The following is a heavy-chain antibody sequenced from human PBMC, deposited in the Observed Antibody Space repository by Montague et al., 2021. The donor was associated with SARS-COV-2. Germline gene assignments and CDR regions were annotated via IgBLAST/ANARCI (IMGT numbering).Heavy chain of an antibody. CDR3: ARDLVVAAAGTRYYFDY. CDR2: IWYDGSNK. CDR1: GFTFSSYG. J-gene: IGHJ4*02. V-gene: IGHV3-33*01. D-gene: IGHD6-13*01. Sequence: SLRLSCAASGFTFSSYGMHWVRQAPGKGLEWVAVIWYDGSNKYYSDSVXGRFTISRDNSKNTLYLQMNSLRAEDTAVYYCARDLVVAAAGTRYYFDYWGQGTLVTVSS.